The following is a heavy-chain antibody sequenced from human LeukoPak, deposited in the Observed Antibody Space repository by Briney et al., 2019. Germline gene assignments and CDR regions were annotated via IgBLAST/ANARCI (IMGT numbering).Heavy chain of an antibody. CDR1: GGSFSGYY. V-gene: IGHV4-34*01. CDR3: ARMRYYYDSSGPWYYGMDV. J-gene: IGHJ6*02. Sequence: SETLSLTCAVYGGSFSGYYWSWIRQPPGKGLGWIGEINHSGSTNYNPSLKSRVTVSVDTSKNQFSLKLSSVTAADTAVYYCARMRYYYDSSGPWYYGMDVWGQGTTVTVSS. CDR2: INHSGST. D-gene: IGHD3-22*01.